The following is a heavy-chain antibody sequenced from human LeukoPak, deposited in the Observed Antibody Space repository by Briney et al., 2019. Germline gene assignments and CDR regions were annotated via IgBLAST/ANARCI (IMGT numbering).Heavy chain of an antibody. D-gene: IGHD1-26*01. CDR2: INWNGGST. J-gene: IGHJ3*02. CDR1: GFTFDDYG. V-gene: IGHV3-20*04. CDR3: ARDSGSSDAFDI. Sequence: GGSLRLSCAASGFTFDDYGMSWVRQAPGEGLEWVSGINWNGGSTGYADSVKGRFTISRDNAKNSLYLQMSSLRAEDTALYYCARDSGSSDAFDIWGQGTMVIVSS.